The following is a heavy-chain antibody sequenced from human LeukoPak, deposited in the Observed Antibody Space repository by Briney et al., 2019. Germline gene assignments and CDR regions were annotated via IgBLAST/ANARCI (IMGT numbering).Heavy chain of an antibody. Sequence: ASVKVSCKASGYTFTSYDINWVRQATGQGLEWMGWISPHNGNTKYAQKFQGRVTMTTDTSTSTAHMELRSLRSDDTAIYYCARTYLVLVPAASDYWGPGTLVTVSS. CDR3: ARTYLVLVPAASDY. CDR2: ISPHNGNT. CDR1: GYTFTSYD. D-gene: IGHD2-2*01. J-gene: IGHJ4*02. V-gene: IGHV1-18*01.